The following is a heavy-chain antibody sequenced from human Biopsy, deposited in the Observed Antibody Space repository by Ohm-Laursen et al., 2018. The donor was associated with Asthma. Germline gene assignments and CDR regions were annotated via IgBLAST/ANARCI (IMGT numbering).Heavy chain of an antibody. D-gene: IGHD3-9*01. CDR2: VNTGNGDT. CDR3: ARTYYDFLTGQVKDVFGV. V-gene: IGHV1-3*04. CDR1: GYNFISFA. Sequence: SVQVSCKASGYNFISFAIHWVRQAPGQRLEWTSWVNTGNGDTKYSQKFQGRVTITRDTSASTAYMELRSLRSEDTATYYCARTYYDFLTGQVKDVFGVWGQGTMVTVSS. J-gene: IGHJ3*01.